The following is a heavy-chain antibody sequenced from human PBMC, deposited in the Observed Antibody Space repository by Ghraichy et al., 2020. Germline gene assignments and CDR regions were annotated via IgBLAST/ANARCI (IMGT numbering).Heavy chain of an antibody. CDR3: SSPYARSDFYPRDH. V-gene: IGHV3-49*03. CDR1: GFTFADRS. J-gene: IGHJ4*02. D-gene: IGHD3/OR15-3a*01. CDR2: IRSKGYDETT. Sequence: GGSLRLSCTASGFTFADRSISWFRQAPGKGLEWVAFIRSKGYDETTQYAASVKGRFAVSRDDSNSIAYLQMYSLKTEDTAVYYCSSPYARSDFYPRDHWGQGTLVTVSS.